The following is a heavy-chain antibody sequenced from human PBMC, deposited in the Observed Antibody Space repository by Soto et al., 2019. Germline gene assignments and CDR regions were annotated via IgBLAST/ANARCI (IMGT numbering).Heavy chain of an antibody. CDR2: ISAYNGNT. V-gene: IGHV1-18*01. D-gene: IGHD3-22*01. CDR3: ARDATTLTYYYDSSGYRNFDY. Sequence: GASVEVSFTASGYTFTSYGISWVRQAPGQGLEWMGWISAYNGNTNYAQKLQGRVTMTTDTSTSTAYMELRSLRSDDTAVYYCARDATTLTYYYDSSGYRNFDYWGQGTLVTVSS. CDR1: GYTFTSYG. J-gene: IGHJ4*02.